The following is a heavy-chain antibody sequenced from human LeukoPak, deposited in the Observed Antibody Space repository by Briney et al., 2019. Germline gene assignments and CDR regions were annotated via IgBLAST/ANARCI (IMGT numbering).Heavy chain of an antibody. J-gene: IGHJ4*02. CDR1: GYTFTGYY. V-gene: IGHV1-2*02. CDR2: INPNSGGT. D-gene: IGHD2-21*02. Sequence: ASVKVSCKASGYTFTGYYMHWVRQAPGQGLEWMGWINPNSGGTNYAQKFQGRVTMTRDTSISTAYMELSRLRSDDAAVYYCARDFCGGDCYPGYFDYWGQGTLVTVSS. CDR3: ARDFCGGDCYPGYFDY.